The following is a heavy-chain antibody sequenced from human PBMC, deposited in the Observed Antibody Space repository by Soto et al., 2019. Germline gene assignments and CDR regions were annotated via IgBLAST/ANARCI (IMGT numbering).Heavy chain of an antibody. Sequence: GASVKVSCKASGYTFTSYGISWVRQAPGQGLEWMGWISAYNGNTNYAQKLQGRVTMTTDTSTSTAYMELRSLRSDDTAVYYCARHLGGIFGVVIIYFDYWGQGTLVTVSS. CDR3: ARHLGGIFGVVIIYFDY. V-gene: IGHV1-18*01. CDR1: GYTFTSYG. J-gene: IGHJ4*02. D-gene: IGHD3-3*01. CDR2: ISAYNGNT.